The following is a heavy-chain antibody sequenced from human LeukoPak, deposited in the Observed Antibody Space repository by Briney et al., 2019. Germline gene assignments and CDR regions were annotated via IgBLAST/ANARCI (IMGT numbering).Heavy chain of an antibody. CDR1: GFTFSSYW. V-gene: IGHV3-74*01. D-gene: IGHD3-22*01. CDR3: ARWGYDTMIAQKAAFDI. Sequence: GGSLRLSCAASGFTFSSYWMHWVRPAPGKGLVWVSRINSDGSSTSYADSVKGRFTISRDNAKNTLYLQMNSLRAEDTAVYYCARWGYDTMIAQKAAFDIWGQGTMVTVSS. J-gene: IGHJ3*02. CDR2: INSDGSST.